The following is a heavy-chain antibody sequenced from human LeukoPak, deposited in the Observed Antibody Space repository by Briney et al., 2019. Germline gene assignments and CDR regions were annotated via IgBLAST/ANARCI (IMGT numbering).Heavy chain of an antibody. Sequence: GGSLRLSCAASGFTLRSYGMSWVRQAPGKGLEWVSVISGSGGSTYYADSVKGRFTISRDNSKNTLYLQMNSLRAEDTAVYYCAKGLIRWELLNFDYWGQGTLVTVSS. J-gene: IGHJ4*02. CDR2: ISGSGGST. CDR1: GFTLRSYG. D-gene: IGHD1-26*01. V-gene: IGHV3-23*01. CDR3: AKGLIRWELLNFDY.